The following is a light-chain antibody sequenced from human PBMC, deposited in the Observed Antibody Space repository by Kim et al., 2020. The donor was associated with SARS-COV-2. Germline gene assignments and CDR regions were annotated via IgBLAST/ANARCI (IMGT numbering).Light chain of an antibody. CDR3: QIWDSSSDHVV. V-gene: IGLV3-21*04. J-gene: IGLJ2*01. CDR2: YDG. Sequence: PGRTATITCGGNNIGSETVHWYQQKPGQAPVLVIYYDGDRPSGIPERFSGSKSGNMATLTISRVEAGDEADYYCQIWDSSSDHVVFGGGTQLTVL. CDR1: NIGSET.